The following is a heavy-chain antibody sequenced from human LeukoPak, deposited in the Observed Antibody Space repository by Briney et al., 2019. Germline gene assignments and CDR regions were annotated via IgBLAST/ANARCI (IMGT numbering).Heavy chain of an antibody. CDR3: ARENYGDYAPGAFDI. CDR1: GYTFTGYY. CDR2: INPNSGGT. D-gene: IGHD4-17*01. V-gene: IGHV1-2*06. Sequence: GASVKVSCKASGYTFTGYYMHWVRQAPGQGLEWMGRINPNSGGTNYAQKFQGRVTMTRDTSISTAYMELSRLRSDDTAVYYCARENYGDYAPGAFDIWGQGTMVTVSS. J-gene: IGHJ3*02.